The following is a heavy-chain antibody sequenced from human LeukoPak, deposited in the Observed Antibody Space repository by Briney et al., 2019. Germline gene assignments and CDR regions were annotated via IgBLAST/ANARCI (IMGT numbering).Heavy chain of an antibody. V-gene: IGHV3-66*01. CDR2: IYSGGST. Sequence: GGSLRLSRAASGFTVSSNYMSWVRQAPGKGLEWVSVIYSGGSTYYADSVKGRFTISRDNSKNTLYLQMNSLRAEDTAVYYCAREIAVAGNGNFDYWGQGTLVTVSS. CDR1: GFTVSSNY. D-gene: IGHD6-19*01. CDR3: AREIAVAGNGNFDY. J-gene: IGHJ4*02.